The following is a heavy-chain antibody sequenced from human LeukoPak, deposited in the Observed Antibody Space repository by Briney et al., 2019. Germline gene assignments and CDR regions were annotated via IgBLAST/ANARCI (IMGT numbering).Heavy chain of an antibody. CDR3: AKEVVAATLGNYYYYGMDV. V-gene: IGHV3-9*01. J-gene: IGHJ6*02. CDR1: GFTFDDYA. D-gene: IGHD2-15*01. Sequence: GRSLRLSCAASGFTFDDYAMHWVRQALGKGLEWVSGISWNSGSIGYADSVKGRFTISRDNAKNSLYLQMNSLRAEDTALYYCAKEVVAATLGNYYYYGMDVWGQGTTVTVSS. CDR2: ISWNSGSI.